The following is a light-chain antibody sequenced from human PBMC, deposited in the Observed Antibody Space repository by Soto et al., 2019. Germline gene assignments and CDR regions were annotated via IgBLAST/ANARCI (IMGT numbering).Light chain of an antibody. CDR1: SSDVGAYNY. CDR3: SSFASSNTCV. Sequence: QSALTQPPSASGSPGQSVTISCTGTSSDVGAYNYVSWYQQHAGKAPKLVIDEVTKRPSGVPDRFSGSKSANTACLTDSGPQPEVEADYSRSSFASSNTCVFGGGTKLTVL. CDR2: EVT. V-gene: IGLV2-8*01. J-gene: IGLJ3*02.